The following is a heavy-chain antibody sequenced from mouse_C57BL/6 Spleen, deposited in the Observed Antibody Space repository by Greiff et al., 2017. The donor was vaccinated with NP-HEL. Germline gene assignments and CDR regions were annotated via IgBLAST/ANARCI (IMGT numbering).Heavy chain of an antibody. V-gene: IGHV1-55*01. J-gene: IGHJ4*01. Sequence: QVQLQQPGAELVKPGASVKMSCKASGYTFTSYWITWVKQRPGQGLEWIGDIYPGSGSTNYNQKFKGKSTLTVDKSSSTAYMQLSSLTSEDSAVYYCARYGYYAMDYWGQGTSVTVSS. CDR3: ARYGYYAMDY. CDR1: GYTFTSYW. CDR2: IYPGSGST. D-gene: IGHD1-1*02.